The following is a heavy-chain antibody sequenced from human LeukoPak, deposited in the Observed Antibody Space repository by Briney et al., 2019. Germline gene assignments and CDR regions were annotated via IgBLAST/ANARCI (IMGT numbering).Heavy chain of an antibody. CDR2: IIPIFGIA. CDR1: GGTFSSYA. CDR3: ARAAYCGGDCYSDDY. V-gene: IGHV1-69*04. Sequence: SVKVSCKASGGTFSSYAISWVRQAPGQGLEWMGRIIPIFGIANYTQKFQGRVTITADKSTSTAYMELSSLRSEDTAVYYCARAAYCGGDCYSDDYWGQGTLVTVSS. D-gene: IGHD2-21*02. J-gene: IGHJ4*02.